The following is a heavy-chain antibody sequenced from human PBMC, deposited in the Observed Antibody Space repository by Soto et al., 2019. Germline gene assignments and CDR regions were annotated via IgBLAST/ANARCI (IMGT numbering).Heavy chain of an antibody. V-gene: IGHV3-23*01. D-gene: IGHD3-22*01. J-gene: IGHJ4*02. CDR1: GFTFSSYA. Sequence: EVQLLESGGGLVQPGGSLRLCWAASGFTFSSYAMSWVRQAPGKGLEWVSAISGSGGSTYYADSVKGRFTISRDNSKNTLYLQMNSLRAEDTAVYYCAKRETYYYDSSGSETWGQGTLVTVSS. CDR2: ISGSGGST. CDR3: AKRETYYYDSSGSET.